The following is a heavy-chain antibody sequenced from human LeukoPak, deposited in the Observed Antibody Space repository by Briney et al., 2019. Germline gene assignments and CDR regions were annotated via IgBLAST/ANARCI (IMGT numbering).Heavy chain of an antibody. D-gene: IGHD6-13*01. V-gene: IGHV4-34*01. Sequence: TSETLSLTCAVYGGSFSGYYWSWIRQPPGKGLEWIGEINHSRSTNYNPSLKSRVTISVSTSKNQFSLKLSSVTAADTAVYYCARGRKSIAAAGYQHWGQGTLVTVSS. CDR3: ARGRKSIAAAGYQH. CDR2: INHSRST. J-gene: IGHJ1*01. CDR1: GGSFSGYY.